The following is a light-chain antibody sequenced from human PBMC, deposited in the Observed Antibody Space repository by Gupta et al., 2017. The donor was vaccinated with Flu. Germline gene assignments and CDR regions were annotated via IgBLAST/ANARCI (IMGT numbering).Light chain of an antibody. CDR2: RKN. CDR3: AAGDDSRSGRV. Sequence: QSVLPQPPSASGTPGQRVTISCSGSSSNMGSNYVSWYNQPQETPPNLLIDRKNRRPSGVPDRFSGSKSGTSASLAITGLQAEDEADYYCAAGDDSRSGRVFGGGTKLTVL. J-gene: IGLJ3*02. V-gene: IGLV1-47*01. CDR1: SSNMGSNY.